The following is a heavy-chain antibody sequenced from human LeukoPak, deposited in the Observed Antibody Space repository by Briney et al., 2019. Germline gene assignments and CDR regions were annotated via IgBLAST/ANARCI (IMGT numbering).Heavy chain of an antibody. CDR3: ARDGSDGDSVFDY. V-gene: IGHV4-31*03. CDR1: GGSISSGGYY. J-gene: IGHJ4*02. Sequence: TLSLTCTVSGGSISSGGYYWSWIRQHPGKGLEWIGYIYYSGSTYYNPSLKSRVTISVDTSKNQFSLKLSSVTAADTAVYYCARDGSDGDSVFDYWGQGTLVTVSS. D-gene: IGHD4-17*01. CDR2: IYYSGST.